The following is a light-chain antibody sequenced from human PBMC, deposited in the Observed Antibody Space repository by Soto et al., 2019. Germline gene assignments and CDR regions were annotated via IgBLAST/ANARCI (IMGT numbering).Light chain of an antibody. CDR2: GAS. V-gene: IGKV3-20*01. J-gene: IGKJ2*01. CDR3: QQYGGSPLYT. CDR1: PSVSSSD. Sequence: EIVLTQSPGTLSLSPGDRATLSCRASPSVSSSDLAWYQQKPGQAPRLLIYGASTRATGIPDRFSGSGSGTAFTLTISRLEPADFAVSYCQQYGGSPLYTFGQGTKLEIK.